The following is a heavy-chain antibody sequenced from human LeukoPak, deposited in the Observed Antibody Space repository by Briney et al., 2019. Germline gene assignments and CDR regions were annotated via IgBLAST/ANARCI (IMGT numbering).Heavy chain of an antibody. CDR3: AIAVSIAVAGTRY. CDR2: ISYDGSNK. CDR1: GFTFSSYA. J-gene: IGHJ4*02. Sequence: PGGSLRLSCAASGFTFSSYAMHWVRQAPGKGLEWVAVISYDGSNKYYADSVKGRFTISRDNSKNTLYLQMNSLRAEDTAVYYCAIAVSIAVAGTRYWGQGTLVTVSS. V-gene: IGHV3-30-3*01. D-gene: IGHD6-19*01.